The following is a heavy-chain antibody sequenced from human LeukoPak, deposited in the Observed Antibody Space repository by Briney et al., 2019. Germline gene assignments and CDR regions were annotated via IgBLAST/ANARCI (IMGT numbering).Heavy chain of an antibody. J-gene: IGHJ5*02. CDR2: IIPIFGTA. CDR1: GGTFSSYA. Sequence: EASVKVSCKASGGTFSSYAISWVRQAPGQGLEWMGGIIPIFGTANYAQKFQGRVTITADESTSTAYMELSSLRSEDTAVYYCAREGYGYVWGSYRRNWFDPWGQGTLVTVSS. D-gene: IGHD3-16*02. CDR3: AREGYGYVWGSYRRNWFDP. V-gene: IGHV1-69*13.